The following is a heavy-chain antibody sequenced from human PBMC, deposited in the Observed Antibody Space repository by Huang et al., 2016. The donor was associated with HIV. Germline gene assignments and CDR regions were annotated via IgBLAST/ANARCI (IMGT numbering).Heavy chain of an antibody. J-gene: IGHJ2*01. V-gene: IGHV4-61*09. Sequence: QVQLLESGPGLVKPSQTLSLTCTVSGGSITTGDYYWSWIRQSAGKGLEWIGHISTSWSTNYNPSLQSRVTISVDTSKNQCSLKLDSVTAADTAVYYCARDGFEYLQTYWYFVVWGRGTLVTVSS. CDR3: ARDGFEYLQTYWYFVV. D-gene: IGHD3-10*01. CDR2: ISTSWST. CDR1: GGSITTGDYY.